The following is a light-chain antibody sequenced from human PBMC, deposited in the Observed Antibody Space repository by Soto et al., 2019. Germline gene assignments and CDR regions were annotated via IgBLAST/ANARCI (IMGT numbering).Light chain of an antibody. J-gene: IGKJ1*01. CDR1: QSISSW. CDR2: DVS. V-gene: IGKV1-5*01. CDR3: QQYNTFWT. Sequence: DIQMTQSPSTLSASVGDTVTITCRASQSISSWLAWYQQKPGKAPNLLIYDVSSLESGVPSRFSGSGSGTEFTLTINSLQPDDFATYYCQQYNTFWTLGQGTKVDIK.